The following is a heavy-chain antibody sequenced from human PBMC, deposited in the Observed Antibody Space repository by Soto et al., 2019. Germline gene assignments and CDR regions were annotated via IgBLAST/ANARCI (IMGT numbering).Heavy chain of an antibody. CDR2: IIPIFGTA. CDR3: ARDNGYSSGWYRYHDY. Sequence: QVQLVQSGAEVKKPGSSVKVSCKASGGTFSSCAISWVRQAPGQGLEWMGGIIPIFGTANYAQKFQGRVTITADKSTSTAYMELSSLRSEDTAVYYCARDNGYSSGWYRYHDYWGQGTLVTVSS. D-gene: IGHD6-19*01. CDR1: GGTFSSCA. V-gene: IGHV1-69*06. J-gene: IGHJ4*02.